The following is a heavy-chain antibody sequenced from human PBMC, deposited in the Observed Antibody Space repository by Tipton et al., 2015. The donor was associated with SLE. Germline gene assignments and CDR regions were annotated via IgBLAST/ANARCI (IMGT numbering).Heavy chain of an antibody. D-gene: IGHD2-15*01. CDR3: ARSLGYCSGGSCYEYFQH. CDR1: GGSFSGYY. CDR2: INHSGST. Sequence: TLSLTCAVYGGSFSGYYWSWIRQPPGKGLEWIGEINHSGSTNYNPSLKSRVTISVDTSKNQFSLKLSSVTAADTAVYYCARSLGYCSGGSCYEYFQHWGQGTLVTVSS. V-gene: IGHV4-34*01. J-gene: IGHJ1*01.